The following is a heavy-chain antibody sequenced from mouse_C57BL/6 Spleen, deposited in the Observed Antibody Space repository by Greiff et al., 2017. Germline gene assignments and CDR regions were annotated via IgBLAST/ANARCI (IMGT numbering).Heavy chain of an antibody. CDR3: ARHYGNYVEYAIGY. CDR1: GYTFTSYW. Sequence: QVQLQQSGAELVKPGASVKMSCTASGYTFTSYWITWVKQRPGQGLEWIGEIYPGSGSTNYNAKFKGTATLTVYTSSSTAYMQLSSLPSEDAAVYYCARHYGNYVEYAIGYWGQGTSVTVAS. V-gene: IGHV1-55*01. J-gene: IGHJ4*01. CDR2: IYPGSGST. D-gene: IGHD2-1*01.